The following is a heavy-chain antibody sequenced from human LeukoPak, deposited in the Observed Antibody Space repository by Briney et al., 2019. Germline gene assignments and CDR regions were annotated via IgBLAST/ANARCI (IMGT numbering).Heavy chain of an antibody. CDR1: GFTFSSYW. J-gene: IGHJ1*01. V-gene: IGHV3-23*01. CDR3: AKMEVVTADDKYFQY. D-gene: IGHD2-21*02. CDR2: IGSSGGST. Sequence: GGSLRLSCAASGFTFSSYWMSWVRQAPGKGLEWVSVIGSSGGSTYYADSVKGRFTISRDNSKNTLYLQMNSLRAEDTAVYYCAKMEVVTADDKYFQYWGQGTLVTVSS.